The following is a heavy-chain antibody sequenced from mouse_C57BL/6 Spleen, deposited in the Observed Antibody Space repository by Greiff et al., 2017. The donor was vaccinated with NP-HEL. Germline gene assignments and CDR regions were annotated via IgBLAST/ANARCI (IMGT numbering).Heavy chain of an antibody. Sequence: EVKLVESEGGLVQPGSSMKLSCTASGFTFSDYYMAWVRQVPEKGLEWVANINYDGSSTYYLDALKSRFIISRDNAKNILYLQMSSLKSEDIATYYCARYDNAMDYWGQGTSVTVSS. D-gene: IGHD2-3*01. CDR3: ARYDNAMDY. J-gene: IGHJ4*01. CDR2: INYDGSST. V-gene: IGHV5-16*01. CDR1: GFTFSDYY.